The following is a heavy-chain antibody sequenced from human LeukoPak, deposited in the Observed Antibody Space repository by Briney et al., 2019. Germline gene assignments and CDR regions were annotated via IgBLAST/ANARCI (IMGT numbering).Heavy chain of an antibody. CDR3: ARNTETAIPLPYYFDY. CDR2: INTGNGNT. Sequence: ASVKVSCKASGYTFTSYAMHWVRQAPGQRLECMGWINTGNGNTKYSQKFQGRVTITRDASASTAYMDLSSLRSEDTAVYYCARNTETAIPLPYYFDYWGQGTLVTVSS. D-gene: IGHD2-21*02. V-gene: IGHV1-3*04. CDR1: GYTFTSYA. J-gene: IGHJ4*02.